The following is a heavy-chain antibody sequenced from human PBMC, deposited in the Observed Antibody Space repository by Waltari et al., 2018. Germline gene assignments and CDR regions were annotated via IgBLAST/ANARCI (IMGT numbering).Heavy chain of an antibody. J-gene: IGHJ5*02. V-gene: IGHV4-39*01. CDR1: GGSISSSRYY. Sequence: QLQLQESGPGLVKPSATLSLTCTVSGGSISSSRYYWGWIRQPPGKGLEWIGSIYYSGSTYYNPSLKSRVTISVDTSKNQFSLKLSSVTAADTAVYYCARQANRGWFDPWGQGTLVTVSS. CDR2: IYYSGST. CDR3: ARQANRGWFDP.